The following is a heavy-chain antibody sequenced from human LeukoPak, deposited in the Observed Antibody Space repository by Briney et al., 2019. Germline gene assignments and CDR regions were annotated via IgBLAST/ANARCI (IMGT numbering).Heavy chain of an antibody. J-gene: IGHJ4*02. Sequence: GGSLRLSCAASGFTFSSYSMNWVRQAPGKGLEWVSSISSSSSYIYYADSVQGRFTISRDISKNTVFLRMNSLRAEDTAIYFCAKGPRLNSGYHPDSWGQGTLVTVSS. CDR3: AKGPRLNSGYHPDS. CDR1: GFTFSSYS. D-gene: IGHD3-22*01. CDR2: ISSSSSYI. V-gene: IGHV3-21*04.